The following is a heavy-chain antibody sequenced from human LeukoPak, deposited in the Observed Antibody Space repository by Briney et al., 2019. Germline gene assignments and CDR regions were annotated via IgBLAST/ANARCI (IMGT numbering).Heavy chain of an antibody. J-gene: IGHJ5*02. CDR3: ARTRFNSWFDP. V-gene: IGHV4-30-4*01. CDR1: GGSISSGDYY. CDR2: IYYSGST. D-gene: IGHD3-3*01. Sequence: SETLSLTCTVSGGSISSGDYYWSWIRQPPGKGLEWIGYIYYSGSTYYNPSLKSRVTISVDTSKNQFSLKLSSVTAADTAVYYCARTRFNSWFDPWGQGTLVTVSS.